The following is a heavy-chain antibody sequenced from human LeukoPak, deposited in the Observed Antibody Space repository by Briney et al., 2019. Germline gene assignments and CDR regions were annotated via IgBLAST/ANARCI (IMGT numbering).Heavy chain of an antibody. CDR2: INHSGST. J-gene: IGHJ5*02. CDR3: ARDRIAARRGWFDP. CDR1: GGSFSGYY. V-gene: IGHV4-34*01. D-gene: IGHD6-6*01. Sequence: SETLSLTCAVYGGSFSGYYWSWIRKPPGKGLEWIGEINHSGSTNYNPSLKSRVTISVDTSKNQFSLKLSSVTAADTAVYYCARDRIAARRGWFDPWGQGTLVTVSS.